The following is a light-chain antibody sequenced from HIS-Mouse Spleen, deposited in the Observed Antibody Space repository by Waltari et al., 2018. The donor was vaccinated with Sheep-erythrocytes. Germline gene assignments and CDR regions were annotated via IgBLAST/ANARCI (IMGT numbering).Light chain of an antibody. CDR1: SSDVGGYNY. V-gene: IGLV2-14*01. CDR3: SSYTSSSTWV. Sequence: QSAMTQPASVSGSPGQSITISCTGTSSDVGGYNYVSWYQQHPGKAPKLMIYEVSTRPSGVSNRVSGSKSGNTASLTISGRQAEDEADYYCSSYTSSSTWVFGGGTKLTVL. J-gene: IGLJ3*02. CDR2: EVS.